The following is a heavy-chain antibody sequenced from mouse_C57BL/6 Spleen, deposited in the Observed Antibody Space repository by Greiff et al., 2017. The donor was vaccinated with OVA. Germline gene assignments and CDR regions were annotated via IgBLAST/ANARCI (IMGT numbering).Heavy chain of an antibody. CDR3: AREDDGYYVYFDV. CDR2: INYDGSST. D-gene: IGHD2-3*01. V-gene: IGHV5-16*01. J-gene: IGHJ1*03. CDR1: GFTFSDYY. Sequence: EVKLVESEGGLVQPGSSMKLSCTASGFTFSDYYMAWVRQVPEKGLEWVANINYDGSSTYYLDSLKSRFIISRDNAKNILYLQMSSLKSEDTATYYCAREDDGYYVYFDVWGTGTTVTVSS.